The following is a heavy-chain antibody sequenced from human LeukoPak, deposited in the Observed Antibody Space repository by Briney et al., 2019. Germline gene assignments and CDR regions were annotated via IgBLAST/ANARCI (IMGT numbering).Heavy chain of an antibody. CDR1: GFTFSNYG. CDR2: ISGSGGST. D-gene: IGHD4-17*01. V-gene: IGHV3-23*01. J-gene: IGHJ4*02. CDR3: AKGGSLTTVTQFDY. Sequence: GGSLRLSCAASGFTFSNYGMSWVRQAPGKGLEWVSSISGSGGSTYYADSVKGRFTISRDNSKNTLYLQMNSLRAEDTALYYCAKGGSLTTVTQFDYWGQGTLVTVSS.